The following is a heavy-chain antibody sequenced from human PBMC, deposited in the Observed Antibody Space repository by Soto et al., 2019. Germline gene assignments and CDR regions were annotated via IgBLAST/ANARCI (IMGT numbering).Heavy chain of an antibody. J-gene: IGHJ4*02. CDR2: IWFDGSDK. Sequence: PGGSLRLSCAASGFTFSSYSMNWVRQAPGKGLEWVAVIWFDGSDKFYADSVKGRFTISRDNSKNTVSLQMNSLRDEDSAAYYCATTGPYWGQGTLVTVSS. CDR1: GFTFSSYS. V-gene: IGHV3-33*08. CDR3: ATTGPY.